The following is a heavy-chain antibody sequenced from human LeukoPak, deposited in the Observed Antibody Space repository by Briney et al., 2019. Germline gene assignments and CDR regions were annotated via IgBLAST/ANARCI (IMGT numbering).Heavy chain of an antibody. J-gene: IGHJ6*03. V-gene: IGHV3-64*01. CDR1: GFTFNGYA. Sequence: GGSLRLSCAASGFTFNGYAMHWVRQAPGKGLEYVSAISGNGGSTYYANSVKDRFTISRDNSKNTLYLQMGSLRAEDMAVYYCVRGPGVTYYYYYYMDVWGKGTTVTVSS. D-gene: IGHD2-21*02. CDR3: VRGPGVTYYYYYYMDV. CDR2: ISGNGGST.